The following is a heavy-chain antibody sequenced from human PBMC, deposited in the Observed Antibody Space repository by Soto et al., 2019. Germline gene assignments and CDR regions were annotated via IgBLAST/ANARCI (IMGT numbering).Heavy chain of an antibody. J-gene: IGHJ6*02. Sequence: QVQLVESGGGVVQPGRSLRLSCAASGFTFSSYAMHWVRQAPGKGLEWVAVISYDGSNKYYADSVKGRFTISRDNSKNTLYLQMNSLRAEDTAVYYCARDFNMIVVVIPTQYYYGMDVWGQGTKVTVSS. CDR2: ISYDGSNK. V-gene: IGHV3-30-3*01. D-gene: IGHD3-22*01. CDR3: ARDFNMIVVVIPTQYYYGMDV. CDR1: GFTFSSYA.